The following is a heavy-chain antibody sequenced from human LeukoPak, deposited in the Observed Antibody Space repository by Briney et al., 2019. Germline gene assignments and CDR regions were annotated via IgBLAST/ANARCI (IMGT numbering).Heavy chain of an antibody. CDR1: GGSISSGGYY. J-gene: IGHJ5*02. D-gene: IGHD3-10*01. CDR2: IYYSGST. Sequence: SQTLSLTCTVSGGSISSGGYYWSWIRQHPGKGLEWIGYIYYSGSTYYNPSLKSRVTISVDTSKNQFSLKLSSVTAADTAVYYCARVRFDGGWFDPWGQGTLVTVSS. V-gene: IGHV4-31*03. CDR3: ARVRFDGGWFDP.